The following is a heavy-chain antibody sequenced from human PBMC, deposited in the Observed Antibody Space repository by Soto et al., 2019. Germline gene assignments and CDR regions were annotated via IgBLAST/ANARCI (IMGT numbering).Heavy chain of an antibody. CDR2: ISAYNGNT. V-gene: IGHV1-18*01. J-gene: IGHJ6*02. CDR3: ARYRTNGVCLLYYYYYGMDV. D-gene: IGHD2-8*01. Sequence: ASVKVSCKASGSTFTSYGISWVRQATGQGLEWMGWISAYNGNTNYAQKLQGRVTMTTDTSTSTAYMELRSLRSDDTAVYYCARYRTNGVCLLYYYYYGMDVWGQGTTVTVSS. CDR1: GSTFTSYG.